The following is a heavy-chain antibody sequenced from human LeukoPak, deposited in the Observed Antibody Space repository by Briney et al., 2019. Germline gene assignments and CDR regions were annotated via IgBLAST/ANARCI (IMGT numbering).Heavy chain of an antibody. V-gene: IGHV4-34*01. CDR1: GGSISSYF. CDR3: ARGRRDSSGYYYVDAFDT. Sequence: PSETLSLTCTVSGGSISSYFWSWIRQPPGKGLEWIGEINHSGSTNYNPSLKSRVTISVDTSKNQFSLKLSSVTAADTAVYYCARGRRDSSGYYYVDAFDTWGQGTMVTVSS. J-gene: IGHJ3*02. CDR2: INHSGST. D-gene: IGHD3-22*01.